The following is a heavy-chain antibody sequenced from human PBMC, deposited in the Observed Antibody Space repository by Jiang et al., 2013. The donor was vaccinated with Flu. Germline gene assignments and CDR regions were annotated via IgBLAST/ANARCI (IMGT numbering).Heavy chain of an antibody. CDR3: ARDGAFDY. CDR1: GYIFTGYY. V-gene: IGHV1-2*02. D-gene: IGHD3-16*01. J-gene: IGHJ4*02. CDR2: INPNSGDT. Sequence: SGAEVKEPGASVKVSCKASGYIFTGYYIHWVRQAPGQGLEWMGWINPNSGDTNYAQKFQGRVTMTWDTSISTAYMELSRLRSDDTAVYYCARDGAFDYWGQGTLVTVSS.